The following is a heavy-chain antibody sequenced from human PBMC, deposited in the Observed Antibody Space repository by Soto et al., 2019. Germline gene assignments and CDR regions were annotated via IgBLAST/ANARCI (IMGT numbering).Heavy chain of an antibody. D-gene: IGHD5-12*01. Sequence: GGSLRLSCAASGFTFSDYYMSWIRQAPGKGLEWVSYISSSGSTIYYADSVKGRFTISRDNAKNSLYLQMNSLRAEDTAVYYCAREFRDQYSGYVHPFYFDYWGQGTLVTVSS. V-gene: IGHV3-11*01. CDR3: AREFRDQYSGYVHPFYFDY. J-gene: IGHJ4*02. CDR1: GFTFSDYY. CDR2: ISSSGSTI.